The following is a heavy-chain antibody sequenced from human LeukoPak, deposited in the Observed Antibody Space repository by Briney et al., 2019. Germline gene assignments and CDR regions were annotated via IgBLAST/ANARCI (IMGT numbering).Heavy chain of an antibody. CDR3: ARGLRYSFGHHANDY. CDR1: GGSFSGYY. CDR2: INHSGST. D-gene: IGHD5-18*01. J-gene: IGHJ4*02. V-gene: IGHV4-34*01. Sequence: SETLSLTCAVYGGSFSGYYWSWIRQPSGKGLEWIGEINHSGSTNYNPSLKSRVTISVDTSKNQFSLKLSSVTAADTAVYYCARGLRYSFGHHANDYWGQGTLVTVPS.